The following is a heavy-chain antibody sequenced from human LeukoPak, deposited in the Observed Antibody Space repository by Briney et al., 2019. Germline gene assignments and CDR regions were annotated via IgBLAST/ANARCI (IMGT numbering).Heavy chain of an antibody. J-gene: IGHJ3*02. CDR3: ARDPPPANPAFDI. Sequence: GGSLRLSCVASGFTVSSYSMNWVRLAPGKGLEWVSYISSGSRAVSYADSVKGRFTISRDNAKNSLYLQMNSLRADDTAVYYCARDPPPANPAFDIWGQGTMVTVSS. CDR1: GFTVSSYS. D-gene: IGHD4/OR15-4a*01. CDR2: ISSGSRAV. V-gene: IGHV3-48*01.